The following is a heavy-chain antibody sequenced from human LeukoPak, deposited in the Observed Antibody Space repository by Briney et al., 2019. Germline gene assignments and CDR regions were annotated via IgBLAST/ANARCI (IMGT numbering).Heavy chain of an antibody. CDR1: GFTFSIYA. Sequence: GGSLRLSCAASGFTFSIYAMSWVRQAPGKGLEWVSAISGSGGSTYYADSVKGRFTISRDNSKSTLYLQMNSLRAEDTAVYYCAKDRPGVAVAANFDYWGQGTLVTVSS. D-gene: IGHD6-19*01. CDR2: ISGSGGST. J-gene: IGHJ4*02. CDR3: AKDRPGVAVAANFDY. V-gene: IGHV3-23*01.